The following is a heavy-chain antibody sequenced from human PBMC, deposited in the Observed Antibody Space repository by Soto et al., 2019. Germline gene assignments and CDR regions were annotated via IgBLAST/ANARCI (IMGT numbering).Heavy chain of an antibody. J-gene: IGHJ6*02. V-gene: IGHV1-2*02. CDR1: GYTFTGYY. CDR3: ARGREHSYDSSGYYTGGSGHGMDV. Sequence: VASVKVSCKASGYTFTGYYMHWVRQAPGQGLEWMGWINPNSGGTNYAQKFQGRVNMTRDTSISTAYMELSRLRSDDTAVYYCARGREHSYDSSGYYTGGSGHGMDVWGQGTTVTVPS. CDR2: INPNSGGT. D-gene: IGHD3-22*01.